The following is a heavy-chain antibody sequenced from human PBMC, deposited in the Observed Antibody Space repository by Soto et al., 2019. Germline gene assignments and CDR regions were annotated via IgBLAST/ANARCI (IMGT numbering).Heavy chain of an antibody. V-gene: IGHV1-69*01. J-gene: IGHJ5*02. D-gene: IGHD2-15*01. CDR3: ARSGRDGQMRDWFAP. CDR1: GGTFSSYA. Sequence: QVQLVQSGAEVKKPGSSVKVSCKASGGTFSSYAISWVRQAPGQGLEWMGGNIPIFGTANYAQKFQGRVTIPADESTSTAYMELSSLRSEDTAVYYCARSGRDGQMRDWFAPWGQGTLVTVSS. CDR2: NIPIFGTA.